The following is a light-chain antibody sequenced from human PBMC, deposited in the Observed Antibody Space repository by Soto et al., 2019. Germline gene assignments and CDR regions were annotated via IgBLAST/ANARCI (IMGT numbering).Light chain of an antibody. J-gene: IGKJ1*01. CDR1: QSVNNNY. V-gene: IGKV3-20*01. CDR2: GAS. Sequence: EIVLTQSPGTLSLSPGERATLSCMASQSVNNNYLAWYQQKPGQAPRLLIFGASRRAAGIPDRFIGSGSGTEFILTISRLEPDDFAIYHCHQHGGSPETFGQGTKVDNK. CDR3: HQHGGSPET.